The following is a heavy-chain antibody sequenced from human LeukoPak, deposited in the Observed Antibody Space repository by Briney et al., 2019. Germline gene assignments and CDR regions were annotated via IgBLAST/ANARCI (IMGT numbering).Heavy chain of an antibody. Sequence: GGSLRLSCAASGFTFTSYWMHWVRQAPGKWLVWVSRINNDGSSTNYAASVKGRFTISRDNAKNTLYLQMNSLRAEDTALYYCARGLSGYSSSLGYWGQGTLVTVSS. CDR1: GFTFTSYW. J-gene: IGHJ4*02. D-gene: IGHD6-6*01. V-gene: IGHV3-74*01. CDR3: ARGLSGYSSSLGY. CDR2: INNDGSST.